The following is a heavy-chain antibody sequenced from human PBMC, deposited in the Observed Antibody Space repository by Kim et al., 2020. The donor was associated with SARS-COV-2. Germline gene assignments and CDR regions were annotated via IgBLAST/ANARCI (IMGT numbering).Heavy chain of an antibody. CDR2: ISSSSSTI. J-gene: IGHJ6*02. V-gene: IGHV3-48*04. Sequence: GGSLRLSCAASGFTFSSYSMNWVRQAPGKGLEWVSYISSSSSTIYYADSVKGRFTISRDNAKNSLYLQMNSLRAEDTAVYYCARSSVATTWASYYYYGMDVWGQGTTVTVSS. CDR3: ARSSVATTWASYYYYGMDV. CDR1: GFTFSSYS. D-gene: IGHD5-12*01.